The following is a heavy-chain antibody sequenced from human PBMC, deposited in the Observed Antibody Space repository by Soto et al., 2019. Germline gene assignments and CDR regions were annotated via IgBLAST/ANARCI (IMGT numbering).Heavy chain of an antibody. CDR1: GYSFAGYW. CDR2: IDPSDSHT. V-gene: IGHV5-10-1*01. CDR3: ARQIYDSDSGPNFQYYFES. D-gene: IGHD3-22*01. Sequence: GESLKISCKGSGYSFAGYWITWVRQIPWKGLEWMGRIDPSDSHTYYSPSFRGHVTISAAKSITTVFLQWSSLRASDTAMYYCARQIYDSDSGPNFQYYFESWGQGTLVTGSS. J-gene: IGHJ4*02.